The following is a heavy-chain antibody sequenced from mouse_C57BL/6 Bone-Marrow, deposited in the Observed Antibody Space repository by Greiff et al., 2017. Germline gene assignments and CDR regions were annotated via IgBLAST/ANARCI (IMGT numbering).Heavy chain of an antibody. Sequence: VQLQESGAELARPGASVKLSCKASGYTFTSYGISWVKQRTGRGLEWIGEIYPKSGNTYYNEKFKGTATLTADKSSSTAYMQLRSLTSEDSAVYFCARGGNCPSGLAYWGQGTLVTVSA. V-gene: IGHV1-81*01. CDR3: ARGGNCPSGLAY. CDR1: GYTFTSYG. CDR2: IYPKSGNT. J-gene: IGHJ3*01. D-gene: IGHD2-1*01.